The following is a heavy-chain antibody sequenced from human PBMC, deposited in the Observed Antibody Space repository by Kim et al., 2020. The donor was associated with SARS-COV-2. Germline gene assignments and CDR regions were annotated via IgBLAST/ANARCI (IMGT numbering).Heavy chain of an antibody. V-gene: IGHV1-24*01. CDR2: FDPEDGET. J-gene: IGHJ6*02. CDR3: ATWGLRRAAGRDYYGMDV. Sequence: ASVKVSCKVSGYTLTELSMHWVRQAPGKGLEWMGGFDPEDGETIYAQKFQGRVTMTEDTSTDTAYMELSSLRSEDTAVYYCATWGLRRAAGRDYYGMDVWGQGTTVTVSS. CDR1: GYTLTELS. D-gene: IGHD6-13*01.